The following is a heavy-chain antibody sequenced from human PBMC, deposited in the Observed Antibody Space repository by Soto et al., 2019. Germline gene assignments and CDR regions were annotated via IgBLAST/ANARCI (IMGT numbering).Heavy chain of an antibody. D-gene: IGHD3-9*01. V-gene: IGHV3-20*04. J-gene: IGHJ4*02. Sequence: EVQLVESGGGVVRPGGSLRLSCAASGFTFDDYGMSWVRQAPGKGLEWVSGINWNGGSTGYADSVKGRFTISRDNAKNSLYLQMNSLRAEDTALYSCARDRGNYDILPGYPDYWGQGTLVTVSS. CDR1: GFTFDDYG. CDR3: ARDRGNYDILPGYPDY. CDR2: INWNGGST.